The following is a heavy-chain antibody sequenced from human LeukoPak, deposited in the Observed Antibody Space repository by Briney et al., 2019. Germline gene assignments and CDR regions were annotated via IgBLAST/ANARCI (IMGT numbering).Heavy chain of an antibody. CDR1: GDSINNYY. D-gene: IGHD2-8*01. V-gene: IGHV4-59*01. CDR3: VRSNGAY. J-gene: IGHJ4*02. CDR2: IHYSGTT. Sequence: PSETLSLTCTVSGDSINNYYGSWIRQPPGKGLEWIGYIHYSGTTTYNPSLKSRVTISLGTSKIQFSLKLSSVTTADTAVYYCVRSNGAYWGQGILVTVSS.